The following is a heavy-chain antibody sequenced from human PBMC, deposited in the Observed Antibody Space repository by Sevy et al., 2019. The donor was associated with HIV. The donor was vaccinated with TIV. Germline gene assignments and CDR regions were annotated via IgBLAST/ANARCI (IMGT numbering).Heavy chain of an antibody. CDR1: GGSISSSNYY. CDR2: FYYSGST. V-gene: IGHV4-39*01. Sequence: SETLSLTCTVSGGSISSSNYYWGWIRQPPGKGLEWIGTFYYSGSTNYNPSLKSRVTISVDTSQNQFSLKLRSVTAPDTAVYYCARHTYYYDSSGFYYAYDFDYWGQGTLVTVSS. J-gene: IGHJ4*02. CDR3: ARHTYYYDSSGFYYAYDFDY. D-gene: IGHD3-22*01.